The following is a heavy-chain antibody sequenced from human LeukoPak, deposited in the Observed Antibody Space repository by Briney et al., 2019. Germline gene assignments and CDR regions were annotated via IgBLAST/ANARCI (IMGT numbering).Heavy chain of an antibody. J-gene: IGHJ4*02. Sequence: ASVKVSCKASGYTFIGHYIHWVRQAPGQGLEWMGWINPSSGGAHYAQKSQGRVTMTRGTSTSTAFMELSSLRSDDTAVYYCARAFNGYYFDFWGQGTQVTVSS. CDR2: INPSSGGA. V-gene: IGHV1-2*02. CDR1: GYTFIGHY. CDR3: ARAFNGYYFDF.